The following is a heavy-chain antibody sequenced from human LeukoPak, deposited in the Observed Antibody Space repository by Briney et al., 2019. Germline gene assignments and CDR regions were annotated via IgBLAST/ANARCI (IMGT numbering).Heavy chain of an antibody. Sequence: GASVKVSCKTSGYSFTNYGISWVRQAPRQGLEWMGWISAYNGNPIYAQKLQGRVTMTRDTSISTAYMELSRLRSDDTAVYYCARASYDSSDYEYFQHWGQGTLVTVSS. V-gene: IGHV1-18*01. CDR1: GYSFTNYG. D-gene: IGHD3-22*01. CDR3: ARASYDSSDYEYFQH. J-gene: IGHJ1*01. CDR2: ISAYNGNP.